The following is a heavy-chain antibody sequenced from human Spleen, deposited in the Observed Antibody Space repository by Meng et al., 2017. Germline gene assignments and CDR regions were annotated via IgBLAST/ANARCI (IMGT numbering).Heavy chain of an antibody. CDR3: AHRRSVTSVFEY. Sequence: SGPTLVKPTHTLTLTCTFSGFSLSTNGVGVGWIRQPPGKALQWLALIYWDDDKRYSPSLQSRLTITKDTSKNQVVLTMIHMDPVDTATYFCAHRRSVTSVFEYWGQGVLVTVSS. J-gene: IGHJ4*02. V-gene: IGHV2-5*02. D-gene: IGHD4-11*01. CDR1: GFSLSTNGVG. CDR2: IYWDDDK.